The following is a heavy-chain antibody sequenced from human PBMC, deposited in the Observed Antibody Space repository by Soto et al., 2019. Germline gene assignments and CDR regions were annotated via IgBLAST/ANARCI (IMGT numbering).Heavy chain of an antibody. CDR3: ARIGTLDWIDDY. J-gene: IGHJ4*02. CDR2: IIPMYGTT. Sequence: QVQLVQSGAEVKKPGSSVKVSCKASGGTFRGYVTSWVRQAPGQGLEWLGGIIPMYGTTYYAQTFQGRVTISADESTCTAFMELSSLRSEDTAVYYCARIGTLDWIDDYWGQGTLVTVSS. D-gene: IGHD1-1*01. V-gene: IGHV1-69*12. CDR1: GGTFRGYV.